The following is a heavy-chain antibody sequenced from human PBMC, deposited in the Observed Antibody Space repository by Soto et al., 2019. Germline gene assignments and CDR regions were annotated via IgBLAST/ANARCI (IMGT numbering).Heavy chain of an antibody. CDR3: TAITSFRGRDV. J-gene: IGHJ6*02. D-gene: IGHD3-10*01. CDR2: TYYSSNLNN. CDR1: GCSESRNSAA. V-gene: IGHV6-1*01. Sequence: SQALSLTSAITGCSESRNSAASNWISQSPSRGLECLGRTYYSSNLNNDYALSVKPRITSNPDTPKKQGSLHLYSVTPEDTALYYCTAITSFRGRDVWAQGTPVPVSS.